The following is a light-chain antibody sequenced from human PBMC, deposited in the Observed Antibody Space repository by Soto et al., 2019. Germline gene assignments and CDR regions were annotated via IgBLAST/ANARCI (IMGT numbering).Light chain of an antibody. CDR1: QSVSSN. CDR2: DAS. J-gene: IGKJ5*01. CDR3: QQRSNWIT. V-gene: IGKV3-11*01. Sequence: EIVMTQSPATLSVSPGEGAPHACRASQSVSSNLAWYQQKPGQAPRLLIYDASNRATGIPARFSGSGSGTDFTLTISSLEPADFAVYYCQQRSNWITFGQGTRLEI.